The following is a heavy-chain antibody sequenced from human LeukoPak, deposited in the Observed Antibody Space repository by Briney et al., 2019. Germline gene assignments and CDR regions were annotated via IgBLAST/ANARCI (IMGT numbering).Heavy chain of an antibody. J-gene: IGHJ4*02. CDR1: GYSISSGYY. CDR2: IYHSGST. Sequence: SETLSLTCNVSGYSISSGYYWAWIRQSPGKGLEWIGSIYHSGSTYYNPSLKSRVTMSVDTSKKQFSLNLSSVTAADTAVYYCATTPREYSSTWYYLDYWGQGILVTVSS. CDR3: ATTPREYSSTWYYLDY. D-gene: IGHD6-13*01. V-gene: IGHV4-38-2*02.